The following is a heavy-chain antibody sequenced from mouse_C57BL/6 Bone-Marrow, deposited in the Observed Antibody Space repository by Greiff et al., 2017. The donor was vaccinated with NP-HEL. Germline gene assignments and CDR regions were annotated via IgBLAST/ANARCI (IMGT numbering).Heavy chain of an antibody. D-gene: IGHD1-1*01. CDR3: ARHGLTFITTVVAKGDYYAMDY. CDR1: GYTFTEYT. Sequence: QVQLQQSGAELVKPGASVKLSCKASGYTFTEYTIHWVKQRSGQGLEWIGWFYPGSGSIKYNEKFKDKATLTADKSSSTVYMVLSRLTSEDSAVYFCARHGLTFITTVVAKGDYYAMDYWGQGTSVTVSS. J-gene: IGHJ4*01. CDR2: FYPGSGSI. V-gene: IGHV1-62-2*01.